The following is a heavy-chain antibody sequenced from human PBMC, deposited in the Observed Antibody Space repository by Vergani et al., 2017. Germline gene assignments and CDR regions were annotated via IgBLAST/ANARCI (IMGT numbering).Heavy chain of an antibody. V-gene: IGHV3-30*02. CDR2: IQFDGSNQ. CDR1: GFTLRNYD. D-gene: IGHD3-16*01. J-gene: IGHJ4*02. Sequence: QVQLVESGGGVVQRGGSLRLSCATSGFTLRNYDMQWIRQGPGKGLEFVAFIQFDGSNQYYADSVKGRFTLSRDFSKNTLYLQMNSLGTDDTATYYCAKHFRGWGIDYWGQGTQVIVSS. CDR3: AKHFRGWGIDY.